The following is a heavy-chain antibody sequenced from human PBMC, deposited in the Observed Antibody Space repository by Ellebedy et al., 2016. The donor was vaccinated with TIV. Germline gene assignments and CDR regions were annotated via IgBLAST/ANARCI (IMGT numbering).Heavy chain of an antibody. V-gene: IGHV1-69*13. CDR3: AGAIYYYYGMDV. Sequence: AASVKVSCKASGGTFSSYAISWVRQAPGQGLEWMGGIIPIFGTANYAQKFQGRVTITADESTSTAYMELRSLRSDDTAVYYCAGAIYYYYGMDVWGQGTTVTVSS. CDR2: IIPIFGTA. J-gene: IGHJ6*02. CDR1: GGTFSSYA.